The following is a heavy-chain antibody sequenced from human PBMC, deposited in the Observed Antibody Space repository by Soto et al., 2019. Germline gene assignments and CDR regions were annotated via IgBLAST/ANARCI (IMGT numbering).Heavy chain of an antibody. CDR3: ARYDGGSYYTTFDY. CDR1: GGSISNYY. Sequence: QVQLQESGPGLVKPSETLSLTCTVSGGSISNYYWSWIRQPPGKGLEWIGYIYYSGSTNYNPSLKSRVPISVDTSKKQFSLRLTSVTAADTAVYYCARYDGGSYYTTFDYWGQGTLVTVSS. CDR2: IYYSGST. J-gene: IGHJ4*02. D-gene: IGHD1-26*01. V-gene: IGHV4-59*13.